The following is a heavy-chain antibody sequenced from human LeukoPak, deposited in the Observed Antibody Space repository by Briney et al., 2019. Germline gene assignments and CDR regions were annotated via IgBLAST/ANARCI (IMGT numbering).Heavy chain of an antibody. V-gene: IGHV4-30-4*01. CDR1: GASISSGGYY. D-gene: IGHD5-24*01. CDR2: IYYSRST. J-gene: IGHJ4*02. Sequence: SQTLSLTCTVSGASISSGGYYWNWIRQPPGKGLEWIGYIYYSRSTSYSPSLKSRLTISVDTPKNQFSLKLSSVTAADTAVYYCARDGYNSGYFDYWGQGTLLTVSS. CDR3: ARDGYNSGYFDY.